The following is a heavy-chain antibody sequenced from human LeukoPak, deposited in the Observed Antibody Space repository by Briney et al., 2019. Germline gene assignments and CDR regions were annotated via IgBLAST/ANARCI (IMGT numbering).Heavy chain of an antibody. D-gene: IGHD4-17*01. CDR3: ASSYGDYVLWVY. V-gene: IGHV1-69*13. J-gene: IGHJ4*02. Sequence: GASVKVSCKGSGGTFSSYAISWVRQAPGQGLEWMGGIIPIFGTANYAQKFQGRVTITADESTSTAYMELSSLRSEDTAVYYCASSYGDYVLWVYWGQGTLVTVSS. CDR2: IIPIFGTA. CDR1: GGTFSSYA.